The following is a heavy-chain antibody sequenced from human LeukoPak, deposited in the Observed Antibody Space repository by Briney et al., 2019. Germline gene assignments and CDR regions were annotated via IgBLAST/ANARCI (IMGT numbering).Heavy chain of an antibody. Sequence: SETLSLTCAVYGGSFSGYYWSWIRQPPGKGLEWIGEINHSGSTKYNPSPKSRVTISIDTSKNQFSLKLSSVTAADTAVYYCARGLTSAEDDYGGNSGDYWGQGTLVTVSS. CDR2: INHSGST. V-gene: IGHV4-34*01. CDR1: GGSFSGYY. J-gene: IGHJ4*02. D-gene: IGHD4-23*01. CDR3: ARGLTSAEDDYGGNSGDY.